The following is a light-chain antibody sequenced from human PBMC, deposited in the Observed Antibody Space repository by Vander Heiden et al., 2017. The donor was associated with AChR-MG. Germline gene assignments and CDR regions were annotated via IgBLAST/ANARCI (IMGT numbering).Light chain of an antibody. CDR1: SSDVCSYND. CDR3: SSYTSSSTVV. Sequence: QSALTHPAPVPGSPGPSITISCTGTSSDVCSYNDVSWYQKHAGEAPRLMVYDVSSRPAGVSNRFSGSKSGNAASLTISGLQAEDEADYYCSSYTSSSTVVFGGGTKLTVL. CDR2: DVS. J-gene: IGLJ2*01. V-gene: IGLV2-14*01.